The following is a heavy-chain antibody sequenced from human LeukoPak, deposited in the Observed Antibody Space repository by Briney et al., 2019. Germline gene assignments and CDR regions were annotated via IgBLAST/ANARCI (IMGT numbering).Heavy chain of an antibody. V-gene: IGHV3-30*18. Sequence: GGSLRLSCAASGFTFSSYGMHWVRQAPGKGLEWVAVISYDGSNKYYADSVKGRFTISRDNSKNTLYLQMNSLRADDTAVYYCAKDPNYYDSSGYFQHWGQGTLVTVSS. CDR1: GFTFSSYG. J-gene: IGHJ1*01. D-gene: IGHD3-22*01. CDR3: AKDPNYYDSSGYFQH. CDR2: ISYDGSNK.